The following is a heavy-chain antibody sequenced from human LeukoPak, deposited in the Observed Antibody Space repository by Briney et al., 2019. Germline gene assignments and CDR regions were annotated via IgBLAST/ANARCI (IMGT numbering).Heavy chain of an antibody. Sequence: PSETLSLTCTVSGGSISSGDYYWSWIRQPPGKGLEWIGYIYYSGSTNYNPSLKSRVTISVDTSKNQFSLKLSSVTAADTAVYYCARDGGGTGSADYWGQGTLVTVSS. CDR1: GGSISSGDYY. V-gene: IGHV4-61*08. J-gene: IGHJ4*02. CDR2: IYYSGST. CDR3: ARDGGGTGSADY. D-gene: IGHD1-1*01.